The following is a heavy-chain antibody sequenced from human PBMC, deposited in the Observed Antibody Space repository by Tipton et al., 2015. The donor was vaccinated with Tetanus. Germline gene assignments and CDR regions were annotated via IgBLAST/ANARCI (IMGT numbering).Heavy chain of an antibody. CDR2: SYAGGNYA. CDR3: AKVRGALGYSFIS. Sequence: SLRLSCAASGFIFSSCGMNWVRQAPAKGPEWFSVSYAGGNYAYYAGSVKGRFTTSRDDSKSTLFLHMTSLRVEDTAVYYCAKVRGALGYSFISWGKECVVHVSS. D-gene: IGHD3-16*01. CDR1: GFIFSSCG. J-gene: IGHJ4*02. V-gene: IGHV3-23*03.